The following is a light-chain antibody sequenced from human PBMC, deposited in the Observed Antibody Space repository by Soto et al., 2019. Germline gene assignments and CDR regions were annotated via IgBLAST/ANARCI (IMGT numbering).Light chain of an antibody. CDR2: DAS. CDR1: QSVSSY. CDR3: QQRWT. J-gene: IGKJ1*01. V-gene: IGKV3-11*01. Sequence: EKALTQSPVTLSLSPGERATLSCRASQSVSSYLAWYQQKPGQAPRLLIYDASNRATGIPARFSGSGSGTDFTLTISSLEPEDFAVYYCQQRWTFGQGTKVDI.